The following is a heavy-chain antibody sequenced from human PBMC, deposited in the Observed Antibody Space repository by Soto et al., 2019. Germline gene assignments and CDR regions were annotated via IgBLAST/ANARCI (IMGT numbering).Heavy chain of an antibody. D-gene: IGHD5-12*01. CDR3: ATWHLREHAYDI. CDR1: GLTVSGKKY. V-gene: IGHV3-53*01. CDR2: VYDLDGT. J-gene: IGHJ3*02. Sequence: DVQLVESGGGLIQPGGSLRLSCVASGLTVSGKKYMAWVRQAPGKGTEWVSGVYDLDGTYYADSVRGRFTTSIDSSRTTVYLQMRDLRPEDTALYFCATWHLREHAYDIWGQGKMFTVSS.